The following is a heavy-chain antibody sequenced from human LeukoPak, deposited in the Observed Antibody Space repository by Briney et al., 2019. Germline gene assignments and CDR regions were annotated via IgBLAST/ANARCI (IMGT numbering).Heavy chain of an antibody. J-gene: IGHJ3*02. Sequence: GGSLRLSCAASGFTFSSYRMNWVRQAPGKGLEWVSSISSSSSYIYYADSVKGRFTISRVNAKNSLYLQMNSLRAEDTAVYYCARGPGTALIGAAFDISGQGTMVTVSS. CDR1: GFTFSSYR. D-gene: IGHD3-9*01. CDR3: ARGPGTALIGAAFDI. CDR2: ISSSSSYI. V-gene: IGHV3-21*01.